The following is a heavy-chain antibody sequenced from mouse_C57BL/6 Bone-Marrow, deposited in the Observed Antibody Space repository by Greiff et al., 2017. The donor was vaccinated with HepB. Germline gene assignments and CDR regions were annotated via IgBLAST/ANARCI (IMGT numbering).Heavy chain of an antibody. CDR3: TRGVTTVPY. V-gene: IGHV1-5*01. CDR1: GYTFTSYW. J-gene: IGHJ3*01. Sequence: VQLQQSGTVLARPGASVKMSCKTSGYTFTSYWMHWVKQRPGQGLEWIGAIYPGNSDTSYNQKFKGKAKLTAVTSASTAYMALSSLTNEDAAVYYCTRGVTTVPYWGQGTLVTVSA. CDR2: IYPGNSDT. D-gene: IGHD1-1*01.